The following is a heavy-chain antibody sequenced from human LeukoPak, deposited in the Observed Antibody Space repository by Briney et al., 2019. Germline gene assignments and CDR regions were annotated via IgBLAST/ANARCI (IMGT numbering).Heavy chain of an antibody. D-gene: IGHD3-16*02. J-gene: IGHJ4*02. Sequence: GGSLRLSCAASGLTFSSHWMHWVRQAPGKGLEWVSSISSSSSYIYYADSVKGRFTISRDNAKNSLYLQMNSLRAEDTAVYYCARGHDDYVWGSYRPFDYWGQGTLVTVSS. CDR1: GLTFSSHW. CDR3: ARGHDDYVWGSYRPFDY. V-gene: IGHV3-21*01. CDR2: ISSSSSYI.